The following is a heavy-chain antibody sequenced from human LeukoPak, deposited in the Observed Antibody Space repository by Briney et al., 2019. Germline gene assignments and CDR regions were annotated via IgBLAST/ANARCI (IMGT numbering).Heavy chain of an antibody. D-gene: IGHD2-15*01. Sequence: GASVKVSCKASGYTFTSYDINWVRQATGQGLEWMGWMNPNSGNTGYAQKFQGRVTMTRNTSISTAYMELSSLRSEDTAVDYCARLGYCSGGSCYWEASWFDPWGQGTLVTVSS. CDR2: MNPNSGNT. J-gene: IGHJ5*02. CDR3: ARLGYCSGGSCYWEASWFDP. V-gene: IGHV1-8*01. CDR1: GYTFTSYD.